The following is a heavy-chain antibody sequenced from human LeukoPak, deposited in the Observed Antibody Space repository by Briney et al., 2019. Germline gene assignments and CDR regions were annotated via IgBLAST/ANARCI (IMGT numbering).Heavy chain of an antibody. CDR2: IIPIFGTA. D-gene: IGHD6-6*01. J-gene: IGHJ4*02. CDR1: GYTFSSYT. CDR3: ARAAIAAHIFDY. V-gene: IGHV1-69*13. Sequence: GASVKVSCKASGYTFSSYTMNWVRQAPGQGLEWMGGIIPIFGTANYAQKFQGRVTITADESTSTAYMELSSLRSEDTAVYYCARAAIAAHIFDYWGQGTLVTVSS.